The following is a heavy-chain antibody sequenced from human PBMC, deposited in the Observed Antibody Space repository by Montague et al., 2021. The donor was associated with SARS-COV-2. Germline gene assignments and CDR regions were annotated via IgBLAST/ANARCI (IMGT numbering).Heavy chain of an antibody. V-gene: IGHV4-34*01. CDR2: IHHSESS. CDR3: ARTTVVTPYYYYAMDV. CDR1: GGSFSKYS. J-gene: IGHJ6*02. Sequence: SETLSLTCGVSGGSVYGGSFSKYSWNWIRQSPGKGLEWIGEIHHSESSNYNPSLTSRVTISVDTYSNQFSLKLSSVTAADTAVYFCARTTVVTPYYYYAMDVWGQGTTVTVSS. D-gene: IGHD4-23*01.